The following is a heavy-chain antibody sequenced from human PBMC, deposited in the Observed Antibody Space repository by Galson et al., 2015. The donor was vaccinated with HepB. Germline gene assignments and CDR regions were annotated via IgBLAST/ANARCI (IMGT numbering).Heavy chain of an antibody. D-gene: IGHD2-2*01. CDR1: GGSISSSSYY. Sequence: ETLSLTCTVSGGSISSSSYYWGWIRQPPGEGLEWIGSIYYSGSTYYNPSLKSRVTISVDTSKNQFSLKLSSVTAADTAVYYCARLPYCSSTSCYGPSWNFDDYWGQGTLVTVSS. CDR2: IYYSGST. V-gene: IGHV4-39*01. CDR3: ARLPYCSSTSCYGPSWNFDDY. J-gene: IGHJ4*02.